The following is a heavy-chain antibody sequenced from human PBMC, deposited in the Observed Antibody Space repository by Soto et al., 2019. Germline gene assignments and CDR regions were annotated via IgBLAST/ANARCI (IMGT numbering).Heavy chain of an antibody. CDR2: ISYDGSNK. CDR3: AKGNYYDSSGYYDV. J-gene: IGHJ4*02. D-gene: IGHD3-22*01. Sequence: PVGSLRLSCAASVFTFSSYGMHCVRQSPGKGLEWVAVISYDGSNKYYADSVKGRFTISRDNSRNTLYLQMNSLRAEDTAVYYCAKGNYYDSSGYYDVWGQGTLVTVSS. CDR1: VFTFSSYG. V-gene: IGHV3-30*18.